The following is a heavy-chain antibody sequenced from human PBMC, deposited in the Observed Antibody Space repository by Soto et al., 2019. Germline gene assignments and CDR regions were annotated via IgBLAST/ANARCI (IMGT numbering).Heavy chain of an antibody. CDR1: GGSIIGYY. Sequence: PXXTLSLTCTVSGGSIIGYYWSWIRQPPGKRLQXIGYIXYPGSNNYNPXXRSRVHIXXDTYKNQFSLQLSSVTAADTAVYFCARYPRLDCWGQGTLVTVS. CDR2: IXYPGSN. CDR3: ARYPRLDC. V-gene: IGHV4-59*08. J-gene: IGHJ4*02.